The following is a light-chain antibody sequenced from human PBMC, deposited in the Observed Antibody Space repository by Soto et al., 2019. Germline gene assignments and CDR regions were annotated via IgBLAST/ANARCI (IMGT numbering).Light chain of an antibody. Sequence: EIVMTQSPATLSVSPGERATLSCRASPSVSSNLAWYQQKPGQAPRLLIYGASTRATGIPARFSSSGSGTEFTLTISSLQTEDIAVYYCQQYNVWPYAFGQGTKLEI. CDR3: QQYNVWPYA. J-gene: IGKJ2*01. CDR1: PSVSSN. CDR2: GAS. V-gene: IGKV3D-15*01.